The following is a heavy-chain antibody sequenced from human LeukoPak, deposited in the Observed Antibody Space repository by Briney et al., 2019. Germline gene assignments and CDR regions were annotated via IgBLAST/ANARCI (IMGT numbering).Heavy chain of an antibody. D-gene: IGHD2-8*02. J-gene: IGHJ4*02. CDR3: SRLLSTGGY. Sequence: GGSLRLSCAVSGFTFSNAWMTWVRQTPGRGLEWVGRIKSKTDGGTADYAAPVKGRFTISRDDSISMLYLQVNSLKTDDTAVYYCSRLLSTGGYWGQGTLVTVFS. V-gene: IGHV3-15*01. CDR1: GFTFSNAW. CDR2: IKSKTDGGTA.